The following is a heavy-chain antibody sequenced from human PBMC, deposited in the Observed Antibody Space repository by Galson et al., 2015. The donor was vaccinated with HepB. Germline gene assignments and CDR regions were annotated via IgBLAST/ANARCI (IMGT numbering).Heavy chain of an antibody. J-gene: IGHJ6*02. CDR2: ISYDGSNK. D-gene: IGHD2-2*01. V-gene: IGHV3-30*18. Sequence: SLRLSCAASGFTFSSYGMHWVRQAPGKGLEWVAVISYDGSNKYYADSVKGRFTISRDNSKNTLYLQMNSLRAEDTAVYYCAKGDTRVIVVGHNYYGMDVWGQGTTVTVSS. CDR1: GFTFSSYG. CDR3: AKGDTRVIVVGHNYYGMDV.